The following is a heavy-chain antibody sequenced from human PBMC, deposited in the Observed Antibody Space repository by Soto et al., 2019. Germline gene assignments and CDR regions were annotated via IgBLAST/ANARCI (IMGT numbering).Heavy chain of an antibody. Sequence: QVQLVQSGAEVKKPGSSVNVSCTASGGTFSSYAISWVRQAPGQWLEWMGGIIPICGTANYEQKFQGRVTITADESTSTADMELSSLRSEDTAVYYCAKDGGYCSSTRCPKHFGYYYDMD. J-gene: IGHJ6*01. CDR3: AKDGGYCSSTRCPKHFGYYYDMD. D-gene: IGHD2-2*03. CDR1: GGTFSSYA. CDR2: IIPICGTA. V-gene: IGHV1-69*01.